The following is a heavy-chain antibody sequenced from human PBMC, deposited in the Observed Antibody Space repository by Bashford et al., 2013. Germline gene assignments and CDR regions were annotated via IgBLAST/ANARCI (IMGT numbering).Heavy chain of an antibody. D-gene: IGHD1-1*01. CDR3: AREADFTKGLPGSDF. V-gene: IGHV3-7*01. Sequence: VRQAPGKGPEWVANINHDGSETYYTDSMKGRFTISRDNAKNSVFLQMNSLRVEDTAVYYCAREADFTKGLPGSDFWGQGTLVTVSS. J-gene: IGHJ4*02. CDR2: INHDGSET.